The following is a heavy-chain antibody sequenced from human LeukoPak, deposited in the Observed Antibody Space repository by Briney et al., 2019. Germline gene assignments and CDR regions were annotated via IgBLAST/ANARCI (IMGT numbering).Heavy chain of an antibody. Sequence: SETLSLTCTVSGGSISSYYWSWIRQPPGKGLEWIGYIYYSGSTNYNPSLKSRVTISVDTSKNQFSLKLSSVTAADTAVYYCGGYRSSWYPYWGQGTLVTVSS. D-gene: IGHD6-13*01. CDR3: GGYRSSWYPY. CDR1: GGSISSYY. V-gene: IGHV4-59*01. CDR2: IYYSGST. J-gene: IGHJ4*02.